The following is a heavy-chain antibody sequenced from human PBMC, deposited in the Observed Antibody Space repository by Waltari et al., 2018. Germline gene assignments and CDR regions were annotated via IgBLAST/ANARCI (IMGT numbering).Heavy chain of an antibody. J-gene: IGHJ4*02. CDR2: VRYDGSNK. Sequence: QVQLVESGGGVVQPGGSLRLSCAASGFTFSSYNMHWVRQASGKGLEGVAFVRYDGSNKCYADSVKGRFTISRDNSKNTLYLQMNSLRAEDTAVYYCAKDGGGGDCFFDYWGQGTLVTVSS. V-gene: IGHV3-30*02. CDR1: GFTFSSYN. CDR3: AKDGGGGDCFFDY. D-gene: IGHD2-21*02.